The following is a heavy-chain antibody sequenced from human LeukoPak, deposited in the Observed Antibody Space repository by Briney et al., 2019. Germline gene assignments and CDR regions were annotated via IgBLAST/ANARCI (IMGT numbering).Heavy chain of an antibody. J-gene: IGHJ3*02. CDR3: ARDVGWDDAFDI. V-gene: IGHV3-48*03. CDR1: GFTFSSYE. Sequence: GGSLRLSCAASGFTFSSYEMNWVRQAPGKGLEWVSYISSSGSTIYYADSVKGRFTISRDNAKNSLYLQMNSLRAEDTAVYYCARDVGWDDAFDIWGQGTMVTVSS. D-gene: IGHD6-19*01. CDR2: ISSSGSTI.